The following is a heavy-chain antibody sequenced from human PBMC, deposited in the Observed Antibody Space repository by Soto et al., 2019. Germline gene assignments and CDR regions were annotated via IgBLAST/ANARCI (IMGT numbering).Heavy chain of an antibody. CDR1: GGSISSGGYS. V-gene: IGHV4-30-2*01. Sequence: NLSLTCAVSGGSISSGGYSWSWIRQPPGKGLEWIGYIYHSGSTYYNPSLKSRVTISVDRSKNQFSLKLSSVTAADTAVYYCARAPRYGSADYWGQGTLVTVSS. CDR2: IYHSGST. J-gene: IGHJ4*02. D-gene: IGHD3-10*01. CDR3: ARAPRYGSADY.